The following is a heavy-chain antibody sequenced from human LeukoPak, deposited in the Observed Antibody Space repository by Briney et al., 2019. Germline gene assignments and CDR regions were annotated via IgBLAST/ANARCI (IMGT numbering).Heavy chain of an antibody. D-gene: IGHD6-19*01. CDR2: IYHSRST. CDR1: GYSISSGYY. Sequence: TSETLSLTCTVSGYSISSGYYWGWIRQPPGKGLKWIGSIYHSRSTYYNPSLESRVTISVDTSKNQFSLNLNSVTAADTAVYYCARGIAVAGRGDYWGQGTLVTVSS. V-gene: IGHV4-38-2*02. J-gene: IGHJ4*02. CDR3: ARGIAVAGRGDY.